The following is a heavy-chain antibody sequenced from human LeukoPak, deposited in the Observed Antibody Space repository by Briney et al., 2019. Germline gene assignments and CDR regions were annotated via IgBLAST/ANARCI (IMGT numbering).Heavy chain of an antibody. CDR2: IYHSGST. V-gene: IGHV4-30-2*05. CDR3: TRAYWIGFHFDS. CDR1: GGSISSGGYS. J-gene: IGHJ4*02. D-gene: IGHD3-3*01. Sequence: PSETLSLTCAVSGGSISSGGYSWSWIRQPPGKGLEWIGYIYHSGSTYYNPSLKSRITMSVDMSANQFSLRLTSVSAADTAVHYCTRAYWIGFHFDSWGQGILVSVSS.